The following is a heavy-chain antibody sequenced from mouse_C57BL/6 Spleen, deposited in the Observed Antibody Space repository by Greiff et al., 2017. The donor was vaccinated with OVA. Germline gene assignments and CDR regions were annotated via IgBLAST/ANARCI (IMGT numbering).Heavy chain of an antibody. V-gene: IGHV2-6*01. Sequence: VQLQESGPGLVAPSQSLSITCTVSGFSLTSYGVDWVRQSPGKGLEWLGVIWGVGSTNYNSALKSRLSISKDNSKSQVFLKMNSLQTDDTAMYYCASDRGSGYLAYWGQGTLVTVSA. CDR2: IWGVGST. CDR1: GFSLTSYG. J-gene: IGHJ3*01. CDR3: ASDRGSGYLAY. D-gene: IGHD3-2*02.